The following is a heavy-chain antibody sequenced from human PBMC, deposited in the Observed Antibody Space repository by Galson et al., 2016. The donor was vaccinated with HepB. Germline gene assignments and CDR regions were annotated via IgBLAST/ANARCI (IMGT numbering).Heavy chain of an antibody. J-gene: IGHJ4*02. Sequence: SLRLSCAASGFSFGAYSMNWVRQAPGKGLEWVSYINSGSLMYYTDSVKGRFTISRNNAKNSVYLQMNSLRDEDTAIYYCARDENYILTDWGQGILVTVSS. CDR3: ARDENYILTD. CDR1: GFSFGAYS. D-gene: IGHD2/OR15-2a*01. CDR2: INSGSLM. V-gene: IGHV3-48*02.